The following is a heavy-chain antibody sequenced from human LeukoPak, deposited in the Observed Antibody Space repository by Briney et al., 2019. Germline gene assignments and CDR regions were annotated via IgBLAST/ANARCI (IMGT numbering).Heavy chain of an antibody. J-gene: IGHJ6*03. D-gene: IGHD4-17*01. Sequence: ASVKVSCKASGYTFTGYYMHWVPQAPGQGLEWMGRINPNSGGTNYAQKFQGRVTMTRDTSISTAYMELSRLRSDDTAVYYCARDPSTVTTGTTYYYYYMDVWGKGTTVTVSS. V-gene: IGHV1-2*06. CDR2: INPNSGGT. CDR1: GYTFTGYY. CDR3: ARDPSTVTTGTTYYYYYMDV.